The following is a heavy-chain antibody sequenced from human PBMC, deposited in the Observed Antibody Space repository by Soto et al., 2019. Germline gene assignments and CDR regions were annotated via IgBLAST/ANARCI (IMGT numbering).Heavy chain of an antibody. D-gene: IGHD3-10*01. CDR3: ARRLLSGSGGSPYLVLWPTDAFDI. Sequence: GESLKISCKGSGYSFTSYWIGWVRQMPGKGLEWMGIIYPGDSDTRYSPSFQGQVTISADKSISTAYLQWSSLKASDTAMYYCARRLLSGSGGSPYLVLWPTDAFDIWGQGTMVTVSS. CDR2: IYPGDSDT. CDR1: GYSFTSYW. V-gene: IGHV5-51*01. J-gene: IGHJ3*02.